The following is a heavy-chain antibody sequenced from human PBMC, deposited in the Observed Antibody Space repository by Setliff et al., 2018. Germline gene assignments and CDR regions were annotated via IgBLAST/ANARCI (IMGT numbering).Heavy chain of an antibody. CDR1: GATFSSYG. CDR3: VREGVDSRSSTDYRYYMDV. J-gene: IGHJ6*03. D-gene: IGHD3-22*01. V-gene: IGHV1-69*05. Sequence: GASVKVSCKASGATFSSYGISWVRQAPGQGLEWMGGTIPMFGTTEYVQKFQGRLTIITDESTNTAFMQLSSLRSDDTAVYYCVREGVDSRSSTDYRYYMDVWGKGTTVTVSS. CDR2: TIPMFGTT.